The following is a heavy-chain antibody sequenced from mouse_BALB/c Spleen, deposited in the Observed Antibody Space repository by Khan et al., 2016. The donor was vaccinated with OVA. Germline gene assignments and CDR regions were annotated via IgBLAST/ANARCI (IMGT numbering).Heavy chain of an antibody. V-gene: IGHV1S41*01. CDR1: GYTFTSYW. CDR3: ASSNNYGSGLYAMDD. D-gene: IGHD1-1*01. Sequence: DLVKPGASVKLSCRASGYTFTSYWINWIKQRPGQGLEWLGRIAPGSGSTSYNEMFKGKATLTVDTSSSTAYIQLSSLSSEDSAVCFCASSNNYGSGLYAMDDWGQGTSVTVSS. CDR2: IAPGSGST. J-gene: IGHJ4*01.